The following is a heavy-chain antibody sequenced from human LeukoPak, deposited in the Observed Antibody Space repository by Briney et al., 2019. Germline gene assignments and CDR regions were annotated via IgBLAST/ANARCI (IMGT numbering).Heavy chain of an antibody. D-gene: IGHD6-6*01. CDR3: ARAVGAARRYYYYYYMDV. V-gene: IGHV4-34*01. CDR2: INHSGST. J-gene: IGHJ6*03. CDR1: GGSFSGYY. Sequence: PSETLSLTCAVYGGSFSGYYWSWIRQPPGKGLEWIGEINHSGSTNYNPSLKSRVTISVDTSKNQFSLKLSSVTAADTAVYYCARAVGAARRYYYYYYMDVWGKGTTVTVSS.